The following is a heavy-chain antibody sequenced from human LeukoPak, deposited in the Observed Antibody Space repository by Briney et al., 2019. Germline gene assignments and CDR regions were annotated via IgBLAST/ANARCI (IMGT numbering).Heavy chain of an antibody. Sequence: GGSLRLSCVVSGFTFSDYTINWVRQAPGKGLEWVSSISSSSLHISYADSLKGRFTISRDNGENSLYLQMNSLRADDTAIYYCARAKLYGSDPYFDYWGQGTLVTVSS. CDR1: GFTFSDYT. J-gene: IGHJ4*02. V-gene: IGHV3-21*01. CDR3: ARAKLYGSDPYFDY. D-gene: IGHD4-17*01. CDR2: ISSSSLHI.